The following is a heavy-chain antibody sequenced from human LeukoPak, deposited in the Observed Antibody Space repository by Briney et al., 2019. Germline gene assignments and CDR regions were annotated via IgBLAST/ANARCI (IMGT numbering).Heavy chain of an antibody. CDR1: GFTFSSYA. J-gene: IGHJ4*02. V-gene: IGHV3-30-3*01. CDR2: ISYDGSNK. D-gene: IGHD6-19*01. CDR3: ARTSSGRKFAFDY. Sequence: GGSLRLSCAASGFTFSSYAMHWVRQAPGKGLEWVAVISYDGSNKYYADSVKGRFTISRDNSKNTLYLQMNSLRAEDTAVYYCARTSSGRKFAFDYWGQGTLVTVSS.